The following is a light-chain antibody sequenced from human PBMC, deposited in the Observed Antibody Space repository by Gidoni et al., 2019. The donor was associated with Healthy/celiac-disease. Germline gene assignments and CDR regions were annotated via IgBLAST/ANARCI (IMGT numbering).Light chain of an antibody. CDR2: DAS. Sequence: ELLLTQSPATLSLSPGERATLSCRASQSVSSSLAWYQQKPGQAPRLLIYDASNRATGIPARVRGSGSGTDFTLNISSLEPEDFAVYYCQQRSNWPTFGPGTKVDIK. CDR1: QSVSSS. J-gene: IGKJ3*01. CDR3: QQRSNWPT. V-gene: IGKV3-11*01.